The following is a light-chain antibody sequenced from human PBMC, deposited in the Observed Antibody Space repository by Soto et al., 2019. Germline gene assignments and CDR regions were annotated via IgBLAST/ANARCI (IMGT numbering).Light chain of an antibody. J-gene: IGKJ4*01. CDR1: QSIYKW. Sequence: DIQMTQSPSSVSASIGDRVTISCRASQSIYKWLVWYQQKPGKAPKLLIYAASILQSGVQSRFGGSIYGTDCTPTISTLQNEDFATNYCQQADSFPRSFGGGTKVEI. CDR2: AAS. CDR3: QQADSFPRS. V-gene: IGKV1-12*01.